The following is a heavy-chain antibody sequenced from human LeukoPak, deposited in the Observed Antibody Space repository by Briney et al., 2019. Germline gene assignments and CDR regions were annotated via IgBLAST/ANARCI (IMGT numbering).Heavy chain of an antibody. Sequence: ASVKVSSKASGYTFTSYDINWVRQATGQGLEWMGWMKHNSGNTGNAQKFQGRVTITRNTSISTAYMELSSLRSEDRAMYYCARGYSSSWYCYYYYMDVWGKGTTVTVSS. D-gene: IGHD6-13*01. V-gene: IGHV1-8*03. CDR1: GYTFTSYD. J-gene: IGHJ6*03. CDR3: ARGYSSSWYCYYYYMDV. CDR2: MKHNSGNT.